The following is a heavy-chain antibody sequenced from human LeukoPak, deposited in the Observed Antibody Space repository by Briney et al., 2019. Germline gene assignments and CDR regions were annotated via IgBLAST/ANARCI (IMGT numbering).Heavy chain of an antibody. CDR2: ISGSGGST. CDR3: AKRSGAGEPQLVDY. D-gene: IGHD6-13*01. V-gene: IGHV3-23*01. J-gene: IGHJ4*02. CDR1: GFTFSSYA. Sequence: PGGSLRLSCAASGFTFSSYAMSWVRQAPGKGLEWVSAISGSGGSTYYADSVKGWFTISRDNSKNTLYLQMNSLRAEDTAVYYCAKRSGAGEPQLVDYWGQGTLVTVSS.